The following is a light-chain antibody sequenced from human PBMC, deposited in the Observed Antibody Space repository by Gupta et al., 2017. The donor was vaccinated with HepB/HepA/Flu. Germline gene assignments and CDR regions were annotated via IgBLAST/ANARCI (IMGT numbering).Light chain of an antibody. V-gene: IGLV3-1*01. CDR3: QAWDSSTALV. CDR2: QDS. CDR1: KLGDKY. Sequence: SYALPQPPSVSVSPGQTASITCSGDKLGDKYACWYQQKPGQSPVLVIYQDSKRASGIPDRFSGSNSGNTATLTISGTQAMDEADYYCQAWDSSTALVFGGGTKLTVL. J-gene: IGLJ2*01.